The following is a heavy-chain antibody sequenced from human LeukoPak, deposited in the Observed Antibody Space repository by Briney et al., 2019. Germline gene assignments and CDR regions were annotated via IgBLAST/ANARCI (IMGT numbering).Heavy chain of an antibody. V-gene: IGHV3-23*01. CDR3: AKDTAYSGSYDY. CDR1: GFTFSSYA. J-gene: IGHJ4*02. CDR2: ISGSGGST. Sequence: PTVGSLRLSCAASGFTFSSYAMSWVRQAPGKGLEWVSAISGSGGSTYYADSVKGRFTISRDNSKNTLYLQMNSLRAEDTAVYYCAKDTAYSGSYDYWGQGTLVTVSS. D-gene: IGHD1-26*01.